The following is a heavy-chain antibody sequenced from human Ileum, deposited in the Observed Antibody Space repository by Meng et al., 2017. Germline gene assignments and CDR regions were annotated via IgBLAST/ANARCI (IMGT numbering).Heavy chain of an antibody. Sequence: QVQLQVSGPGLVKPSETLSLTCTVSGGSISGSYWSWIRQFPGKGLEWIGYTYYSGTTNYNPSLRGRVTMSVDTSRAQFSLKLTSVTAADTAIYYCARAPKYCTNAVCSRPLDSWGQGTLVTVSS. CDR3: ARAPKYCTNAVCSRPLDS. D-gene: IGHD2-8*01. J-gene: IGHJ4*02. V-gene: IGHV4-59*08. CDR1: GGSISGSY. CDR2: TYYSGTT.